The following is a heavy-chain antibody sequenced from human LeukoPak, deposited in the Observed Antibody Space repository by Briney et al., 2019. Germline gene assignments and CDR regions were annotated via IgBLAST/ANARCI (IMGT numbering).Heavy chain of an antibody. CDR2: INHSGST. D-gene: IGHD3-3*01. V-gene: IGHV4-34*01. Sequence: PSETLSLTCAVYGGSFSGYYWSWIRQPPGKGLEWIGEINHSGSTNYNPSLKSRVTISVDTSKNQFSLKLSSVTAADTAVYYCAREARDFWSGPYYYYMDVWGKGTTVTVSS. CDR1: GGSFSGYY. J-gene: IGHJ6*03. CDR3: AREARDFWSGPYYYYMDV.